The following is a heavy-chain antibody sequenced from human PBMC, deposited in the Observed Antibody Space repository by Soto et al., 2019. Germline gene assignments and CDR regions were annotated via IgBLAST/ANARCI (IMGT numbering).Heavy chain of an antibody. CDR3: ARERYYDSSGPNWFDP. CDR2: IYYSGST. CDR1: GGSISSYY. Sequence: PSETLSLTCTVSGGSISSYYWSWIRQPPGKGLEWIGYIYYSGSTNYNPSLKSRVTISVDTSKNQFSLKLSSVTAADTAVYYCARERYYDSSGPNWFDPWGQGTLVTVSS. V-gene: IGHV4-59*01. D-gene: IGHD3-22*01. J-gene: IGHJ5*02.